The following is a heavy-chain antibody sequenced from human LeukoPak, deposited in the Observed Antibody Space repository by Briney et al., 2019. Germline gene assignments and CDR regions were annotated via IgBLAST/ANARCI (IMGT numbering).Heavy chain of an antibody. V-gene: IGHV3-30-3*01. J-gene: IGHJ4*02. Sequence: GGSLRLSCAASGFTFSSYAMHWVRQAPGKGLEWMAVISYDGSNKYYADSVKGRFTISRDNSRNTLYLQMNSLRAEDTAVYSCARDWGQPLEAKSFDYWGQGTLVTVSS. D-gene: IGHD6-6*01. CDR1: GFTFSSYA. CDR3: ARDWGQPLEAKSFDY. CDR2: ISYDGSNK.